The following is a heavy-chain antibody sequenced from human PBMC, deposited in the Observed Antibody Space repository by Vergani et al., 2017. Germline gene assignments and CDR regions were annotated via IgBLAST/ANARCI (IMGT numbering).Heavy chain of an antibody. Sequence: EVQLVQSGAEVKKPGESLKISCQGSGYSITNYWIAWVRQRPGKGLEWMGIIYAGDSDVRYSPSFQGQVTMSVDKSLSTDYLQWSSLKASDSATYYCAKTHDFSSLYSSYNWFDPWGQGTQVTVS. J-gene: IGHJ5*02. V-gene: IGHV5-51*03. CDR3: AKTHDFSSLYSSYNWFDP. CDR2: IYAGDSDV. D-gene: IGHD3-3*01. CDR1: GYSITNYW.